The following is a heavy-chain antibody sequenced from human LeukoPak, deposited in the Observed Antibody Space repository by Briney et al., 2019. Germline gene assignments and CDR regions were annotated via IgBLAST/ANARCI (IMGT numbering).Heavy chain of an antibody. J-gene: IGHJ4*02. Sequence: GESLKISCAASGLTFSSYAMSWVRQAPGKGLEWVSAISGSGGSTYYADSVKGRFTISRDNSKNTLYLQMNSLRAEDTAVYYCAKDRYSSSWYRADYWGQGTLVTVSS. CDR2: ISGSGGST. D-gene: IGHD6-13*01. CDR1: GLTFSSYA. V-gene: IGHV3-23*01. CDR3: AKDRYSSSWYRADY.